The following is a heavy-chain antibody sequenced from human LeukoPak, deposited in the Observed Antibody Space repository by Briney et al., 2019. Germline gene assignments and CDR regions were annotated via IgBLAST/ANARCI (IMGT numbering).Heavy chain of an antibody. J-gene: IGHJ4*02. CDR3: ASDEAQTPFDY. Sequence: GASVKVSCKASGYTFTGYYMQWVRQAPGQGLEWMGWINPNRGDRNYAQKFQGRVTMTRDTSSSTVYMELSRLRSDDTAVYYCASDEAQTPFDYWGQGTLVTVSS. CDR1: GYTFTGYY. CDR2: INPNRGDR. V-gene: IGHV1-2*02.